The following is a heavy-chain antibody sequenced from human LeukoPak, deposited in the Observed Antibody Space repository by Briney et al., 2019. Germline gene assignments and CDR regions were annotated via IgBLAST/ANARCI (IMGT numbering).Heavy chain of an antibody. D-gene: IGHD2-15*01. CDR3: ARAGRYCSGGSCYSLYYFDY. CDR2: IYYSGST. CDR1: GGSISSGGYS. J-gene: IGHJ4*02. Sequence: SSETLSLTCTVSGGSISSGGYSWSWIRQHPGKGLEWIGYIYYSGSTYYDPSLKSRVTISVDTSKYQFSLKLSSVTAADTAVHYCARAGRYCSGGSCYSLYYFDYWGQGTLVTVSS. V-gene: IGHV4-31*03.